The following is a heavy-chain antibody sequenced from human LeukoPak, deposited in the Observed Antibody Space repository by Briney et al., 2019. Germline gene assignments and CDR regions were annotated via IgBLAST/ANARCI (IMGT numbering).Heavy chain of an antibody. J-gene: IGHJ3*02. CDR2: ISSSSSTI. CDR3: AREELWTGYDAFDI. Sequence: PGGSLRLSCAASGFTFSSYEMNWVRQAPGKGLEWVSYISSSSSTIYYADSVKGRFTISRDNAKNSLYLQMNSLRAEDTAVYYCAREELWTGYDAFDIWGQGTMVTVSS. D-gene: IGHD1-26*01. V-gene: IGHV3-48*03. CDR1: GFTFSSYE.